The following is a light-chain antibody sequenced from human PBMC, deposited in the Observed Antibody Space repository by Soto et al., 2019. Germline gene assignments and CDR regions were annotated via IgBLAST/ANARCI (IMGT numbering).Light chain of an antibody. V-gene: IGLV1-44*01. Sequence: QSVLIQPPSVSGTPVQRVTISCSGSTSNIGSNAVNWYQQLPGTAPTLLIYSNNQRPSGVPDRFSGSKSGTSASLAIRGLQSEDEADYYCEAWDDSLNGYVFGTGTKVTVL. CDR1: TSNIGSNA. CDR3: EAWDDSLNGYV. J-gene: IGLJ1*01. CDR2: SNN.